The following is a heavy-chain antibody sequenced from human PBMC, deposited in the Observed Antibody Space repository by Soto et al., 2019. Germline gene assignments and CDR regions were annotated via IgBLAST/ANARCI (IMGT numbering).Heavy chain of an antibody. Sequence: PSETLSLTCAVYGGSFSGYYWSWIRQPPGKGLEWIGAINHSGSTNYNPSLKSRVTISVDTSKNQFSLKLSSVTAADTAVYYCARAHYYYGMDVWGQGTTVTVSS. J-gene: IGHJ6*02. CDR2: INHSGST. CDR3: ARAHYYYGMDV. V-gene: IGHV4-34*01. CDR1: GGSFSGYY.